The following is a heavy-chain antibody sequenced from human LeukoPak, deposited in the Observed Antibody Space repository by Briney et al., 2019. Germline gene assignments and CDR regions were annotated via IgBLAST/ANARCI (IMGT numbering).Heavy chain of an antibody. Sequence: QPGGSLRLSCAASGFTFSTYSINWVRQAPGKGLEWVSAISGSGGSTYYADSVKGRFTISRDNSKNTLYLQMNSLRAEDTAVYYCAKEVRHTLRAEYFQHWGQGTLVTVSS. CDR2: ISGSGGST. J-gene: IGHJ1*01. CDR1: GFTFSTYS. CDR3: AKEVRHTLRAEYFQH. D-gene: IGHD2-2*02. V-gene: IGHV3-23*01.